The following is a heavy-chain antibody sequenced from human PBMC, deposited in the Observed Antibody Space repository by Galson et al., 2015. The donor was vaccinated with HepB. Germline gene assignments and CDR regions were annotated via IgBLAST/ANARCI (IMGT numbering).Heavy chain of an antibody. V-gene: IGHV3-74*01. D-gene: IGHD2-15*01. CDR3: ARDPHGIGGAHDTFDM. CDR2: VKSDGKIF. Sequence: SLRLSCAASGFTFSNYWMHWVRQAPGKGLVWVSRVKSDGKIFSYADSVKGRFTISRDNSGNTVYLQMNSLTAEDTAMCYCARDPHGIGGAHDTFDMWGQGTMVTVSS. J-gene: IGHJ3*02. CDR1: GFTFSNYW.